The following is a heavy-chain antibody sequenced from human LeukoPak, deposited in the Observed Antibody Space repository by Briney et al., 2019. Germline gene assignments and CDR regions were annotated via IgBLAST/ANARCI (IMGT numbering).Heavy chain of an antibody. CDR3: ARDRSGGLGYSNYYGMDV. J-gene: IGHJ6*02. Sequence: SETLSLTCTVSGGFISSNDYYWSWIRQYPGKGLEWIGYIYHSGSSYYNPSLKSRVTTSVDTSENQFSLKLSSVTSADTAVYYCARDRSGGLGYSNYYGMDVWGQGTTVSVSS. CDR1: GGFISSNDYY. CDR2: IYHSGSS. D-gene: IGHD3-3*01. V-gene: IGHV4-31*03.